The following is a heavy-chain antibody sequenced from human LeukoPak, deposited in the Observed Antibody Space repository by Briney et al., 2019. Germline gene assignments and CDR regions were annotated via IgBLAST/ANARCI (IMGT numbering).Heavy chain of an antibody. V-gene: IGHV3-23*01. CDR1: GFTFSSYA. Sequence: GGSLRLSCAASGFTFSSYAMSWVRQAPGEGLEWVSAISGSGGSTYYADSVKGRFTISRDNSKNTPYLQMNSLRAEDTAVYYCAKDFISDDYAPNTFDIWGQGTMVTVSS. D-gene: IGHD3-16*01. CDR2: ISGSGGST. J-gene: IGHJ3*02. CDR3: AKDFISDDYAPNTFDI.